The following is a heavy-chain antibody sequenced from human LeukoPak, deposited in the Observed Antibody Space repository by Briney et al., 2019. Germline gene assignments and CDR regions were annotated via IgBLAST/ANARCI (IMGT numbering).Heavy chain of an antibody. D-gene: IGHD5-24*01. CDR2: INHSGST. CDR3: ARGTPEMATINDAFDI. V-gene: IGHV4-34*01. CDR1: GGSFSGYY. J-gene: IGHJ3*02. Sequence: SETLSFTCAGYGGSFSGYYWIWIRQPPGKGLEWIGEINHSGSTNYNPSLKSRVTISVDTSKNQFSLKLSSVTAADTAVYYCARGTPEMATINDAFDIWGQGTMVTVSS.